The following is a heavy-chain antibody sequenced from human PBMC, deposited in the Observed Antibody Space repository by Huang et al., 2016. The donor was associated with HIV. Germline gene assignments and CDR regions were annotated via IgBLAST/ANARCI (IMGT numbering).Heavy chain of an antibody. V-gene: IGHV3-30-3*01. Sequence: QVQLVESGGGVVQPGRSLQLSCEASGFPFNNHAMHWVRQAPGKGLEWVTGMSNDGSNNYYADSVKGRFTISRDSSKSTLFLHMTSLRTEDTAVYYCARAKDTWDAYDIWGQGTMVIVSS. J-gene: IGHJ3*02. CDR3: ARAKDTWDAYDI. CDR2: MSNDGSNN. D-gene: IGHD5-18*01. CDR1: GFPFNNHA.